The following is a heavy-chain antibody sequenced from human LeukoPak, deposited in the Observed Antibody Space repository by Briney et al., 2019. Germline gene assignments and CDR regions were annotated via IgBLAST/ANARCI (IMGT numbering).Heavy chain of an antibody. CDR2: ISAYNGNT. Sequence: ASVKVSCKASGYTFTTYGISWVRQAPGQGLEWMGWISAYNGNTNYAQKLQGRVTMTTDTSTSTAYMELRSLRSDDTAVYYCARDLVAPAAYRESFDYWGQGTLVAVSS. CDR3: ARDLVAPAAYRESFDY. D-gene: IGHD2-2*01. J-gene: IGHJ4*02. V-gene: IGHV1-18*01. CDR1: GYTFTTYG.